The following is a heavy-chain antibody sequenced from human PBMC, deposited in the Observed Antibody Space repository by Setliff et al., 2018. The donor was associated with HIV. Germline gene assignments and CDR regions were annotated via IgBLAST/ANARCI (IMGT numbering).Heavy chain of an antibody. CDR3: ARSALAGDPFDY. CDR2: IYTSGST. J-gene: IGHJ4*02. V-gene: IGHV4-61*09. D-gene: IGHD6-19*01. CDR1: GGSISSGSYY. Sequence: PSETLSLTCTVSGGSISSGSYYWSWIRQPAGKGREWIGHIYTSGSTNYNPSLKSRGTISVDTSKNQFSLKVSSVTAADTAVYYCARSALAGDPFDYWGQGTLVTVSS.